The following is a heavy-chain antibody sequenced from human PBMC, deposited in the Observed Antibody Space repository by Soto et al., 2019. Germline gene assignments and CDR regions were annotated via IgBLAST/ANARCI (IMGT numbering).Heavy chain of an antibody. J-gene: IGHJ4*02. CDR3: VRNPPYSWFDY. Sequence: QVQLVQSGAEVKKPGASVKVSCKASGYTFTTSHINWVRQATGQGLEWMGWMNPNSGDTGYAQKFQDRVTMTRDTSISTAYMELSSLRSDDTAVYYRVRNPPYSWFDYWGQGTLVTVSS. V-gene: IGHV1-8*01. CDR2: MNPNSGDT. D-gene: IGHD2-15*01. CDR1: GYTFTTSH.